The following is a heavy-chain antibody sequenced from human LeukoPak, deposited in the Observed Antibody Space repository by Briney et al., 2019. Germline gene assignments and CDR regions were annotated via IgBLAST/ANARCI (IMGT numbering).Heavy chain of an antibody. CDR1: GDTFSSYA. V-gene: IGHV1-69*13. J-gene: IGHJ4*02. Sequence: GASVKVSCKASGDTFSSYAINWVRQAPGQGLEWLGGIIPIFGTANYAQKFRGRVTITADESTSTAYMELRSLRSEDTAVYYCARATAIDTHFDYWGQGTLVTVSS. CDR3: ARATAIDTHFDY. CDR2: IIPIFGTA. D-gene: IGHD5-18*01.